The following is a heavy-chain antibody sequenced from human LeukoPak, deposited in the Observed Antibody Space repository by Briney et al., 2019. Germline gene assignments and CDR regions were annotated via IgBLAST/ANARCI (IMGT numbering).Heavy chain of an antibody. CDR1: GFTFSNYA. CDR3: AKDLYGSGSFYVY. Sequence: GGSLRLSCAASGFTFSNYAMTWDRQAPGKGLEWVSAISGSGDNTYHADSVKGRFTISRDNSKTTLYLQMNSLRAEDTAVYYCAKDLYGSGSFYVYWGQGTLVTVSS. V-gene: IGHV3-23*01. D-gene: IGHD3-10*01. CDR2: ISGSGDNT. J-gene: IGHJ4*02.